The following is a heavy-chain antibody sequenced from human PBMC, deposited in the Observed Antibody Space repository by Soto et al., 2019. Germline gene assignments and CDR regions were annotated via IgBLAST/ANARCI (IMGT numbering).Heavy chain of an antibody. J-gene: IGHJ4*02. CDR2: ISYDGSNK. CDR3: AKPGSYSSGWYFDY. CDR1: GFTFSSYA. Sequence: GGSLRLSCAASGFTFSSYAMHWVRQAPGKGLEWVAVISYDGSNKYYADSVKGRFTISRDNSKNTLYLQMNSLRAEDTAVYYCAKPGSYSSGWYFDYWGQGTLVTVSS. D-gene: IGHD6-19*01. V-gene: IGHV3-30-3*02.